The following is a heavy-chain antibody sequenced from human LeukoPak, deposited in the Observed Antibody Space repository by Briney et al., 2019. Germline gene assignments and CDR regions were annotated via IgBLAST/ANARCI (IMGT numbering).Heavy chain of an antibody. CDR2: ISGSGXSK. V-gene: IGHV3-23*01. Sequence: XXVSAISGSGXSKYYPSSGKGGFTIYRENYKNRLYLQMNRLRAEDTAVYYCAKFPTYFYDSSGYPPPYYFDYWGQGTLVTVSS. D-gene: IGHD3-22*01. J-gene: IGHJ4*02. CDR3: AKFPTYFYDSSGYPPPYYFDY.